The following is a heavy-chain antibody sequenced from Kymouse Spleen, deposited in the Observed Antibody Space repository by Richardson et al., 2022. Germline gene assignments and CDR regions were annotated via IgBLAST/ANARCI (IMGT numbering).Heavy chain of an antibody. Sequence: QVQLVESGGGVVQPGRSLRLSCAASGFTFSSYGMHWVRQAPGKGLEWVAVIWYDGSNKYYADSVKGRFTISRDNSKNTLYLQMNSLRAEDTAVYYCARDRDDYSNYGWFDPWGQGTLVTVSS. CDR1: GFTFSSYG. D-gene: IGHD4-11,IGHD4-11*01. CDR2: IWYDGSNK. CDR3: ARDRDDYSNYGWFDP. V-gene: IGHV3-33*01. J-gene: IGHJ5*02.